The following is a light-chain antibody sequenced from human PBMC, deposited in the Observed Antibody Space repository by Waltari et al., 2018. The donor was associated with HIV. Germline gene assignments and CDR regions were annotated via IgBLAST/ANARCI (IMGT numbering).Light chain of an antibody. J-gene: IGLJ1*01. Sequence: QPVLTQPPSASASLGASVTLTCTLSRGYSNYKVDWYQQRPGKGPRFVMRVGTGGIVGSKGDGIHDRFSVWGSGLNRYLTIKNIQEEDESDYHCGADHGSGSNFVYVFGIGTKVTVL. CDR3: GADHGSGSNFVYV. CDR1: RGYSNYK. V-gene: IGLV9-49*01. CDR2: VGTGGIVG.